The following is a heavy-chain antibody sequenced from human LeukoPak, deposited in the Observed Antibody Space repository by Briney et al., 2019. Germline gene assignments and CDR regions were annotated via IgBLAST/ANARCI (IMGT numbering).Heavy chain of an antibody. CDR3: VRHSDYPGDSGGVYAHYDALDM. D-gene: IGHD2-8*02. V-gene: IGHV3-7*01. CDR1: EFTFSTFC. CDR2: IKTDGSVK. J-gene: IGHJ3*02. Sequence: GGSLRLSCAASEFTFSTFCMSCVRQAPGEGLECVANIKTDGSVKHYVDSVEGRFRIPRDNARSTLSLQIHRLRAEHRAVYYCVRHSDYPGDSGGVYAHYDALDMWGHGTMVTVS.